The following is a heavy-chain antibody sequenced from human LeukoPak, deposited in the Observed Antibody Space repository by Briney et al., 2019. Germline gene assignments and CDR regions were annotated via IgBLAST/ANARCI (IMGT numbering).Heavy chain of an antibody. CDR3: AIDFWSGYPFDY. J-gene: IGHJ4*02. CDR1: GGSVSSGSYY. V-gene: IGHV4-61*01. D-gene: IGHD3-3*01. Sequence: ETLSLTCTVSGGSVSSGSYYWSWIRQPPGKGLEWIGYIYYSGSTNYNPSLKSRVTISVDTSKNQFSLKLSSVTAEDTAVYYCAIDFWSGYPFDYWGQGTLVTVSS. CDR2: IYYSGST.